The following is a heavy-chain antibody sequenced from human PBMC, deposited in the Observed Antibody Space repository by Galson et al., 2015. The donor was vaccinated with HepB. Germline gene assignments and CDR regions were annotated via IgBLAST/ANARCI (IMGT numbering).Heavy chain of an antibody. CDR3: ARDASTFNGELDY. V-gene: IGHV1-69*13. CDR2: IIPIFGTA. J-gene: IGHJ4*02. D-gene: IGHD1-26*01. CDR1: GGTFSSYA. Sequence: SVKVSCKASGGTFSSYAISWVRQAPGQGLEWMGGIIPIFGTANYAQKFQGRVTITADESTSTAYMELSSLRSEDTAVYYCARDASTFNGELDYWGQGTLVTVSS.